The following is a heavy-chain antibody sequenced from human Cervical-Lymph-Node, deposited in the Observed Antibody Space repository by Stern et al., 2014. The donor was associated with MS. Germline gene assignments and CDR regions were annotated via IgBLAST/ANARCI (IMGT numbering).Heavy chain of an antibody. D-gene: IGHD1-1*01. Sequence: QVQLVQSGAEVKKPGSSVKVSCKASGGTLSDYGFSWIRQAPRQGLEWMGGIIPVFGTANYAQRFQGRLTITADESTSTVYMELSSLRSEDTAVYYCARDSDFGNTGYGMDVWGQGTTVTVSS. V-gene: IGHV1-69*12. CDR1: GGTLSDYG. CDR3: ARDSDFGNTGYGMDV. CDR2: IIPVFGTA. J-gene: IGHJ6*02.